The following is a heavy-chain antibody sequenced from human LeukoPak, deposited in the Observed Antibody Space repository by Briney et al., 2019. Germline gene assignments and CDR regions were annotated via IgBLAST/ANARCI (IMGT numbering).Heavy chain of an antibody. Sequence: ASVKVSCKASGYTFTTYGITWVRQAPGQGLEWMGWISTYSGNTNYALKFQGRLTMTTDTSTSTVNMERRSLRSDDTAVYYCARDMVQYTHGEGGYWGQGTLVTVSS. CDR2: ISTYSGNT. CDR1: GYTFTTYG. CDR3: ARDMVQYTHGEGGY. V-gene: IGHV1-18*01. D-gene: IGHD4/OR15-4a*01. J-gene: IGHJ4*02.